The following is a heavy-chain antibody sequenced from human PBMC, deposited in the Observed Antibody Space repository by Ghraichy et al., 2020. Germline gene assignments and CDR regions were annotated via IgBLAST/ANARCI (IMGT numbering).Heavy chain of an antibody. V-gene: IGHV3-53*01. CDR3: ARDLSSRSSWTHYGMDV. J-gene: IGHJ6*02. CDR1: GFTVSSHS. Sequence: GGSLRLSCAASGFTVSSHSISWVRQAPGKGLEWVSIFFSGGNKYYADSVRGRFTISRDNSKNIVYLHMNSLRAEDTAVYYCARDLSSRSSWTHYGMDVWGQGTTVTVSS. CDR2: FFSGGNK. D-gene: IGHD6-13*01.